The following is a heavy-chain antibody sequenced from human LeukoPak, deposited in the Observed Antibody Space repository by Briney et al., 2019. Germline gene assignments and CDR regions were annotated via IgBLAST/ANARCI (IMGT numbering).Heavy chain of an antibody. V-gene: IGHV4-31*03. J-gene: IGHJ5*02. CDR2: IYYSGST. D-gene: IGHD3-10*01. CDR1: GGSISSGGYY. Sequence: SETLSLTCTVSGGSISSGGYYWSWIRRHPGKGLEWIGYIYYSGSTYYNPSLKSRVTISVDTSKNQFSLKLSSVTAADTAVYYCARDGSGSYNWFDPWGQGTLVTVSS. CDR3: ARDGSGSYNWFDP.